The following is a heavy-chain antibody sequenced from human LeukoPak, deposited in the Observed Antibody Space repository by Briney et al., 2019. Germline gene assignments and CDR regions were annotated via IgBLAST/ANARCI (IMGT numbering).Heavy chain of an antibody. CDR1: GGTFSSYA. CDR2: IIPIFGTA. Sequence: AASVKVSCKASGGTFSSYAISWVRQAPGQGLEWMGGIIPIFGTANYAQKFQGRVTITADESTSTAYMELSSLRSEDTAVYYCAREKVGIMNYWGQGTLVTVSS. CDR3: AREKVGIMNY. V-gene: IGHV1-69*13. D-gene: IGHD2-21*01. J-gene: IGHJ4*02.